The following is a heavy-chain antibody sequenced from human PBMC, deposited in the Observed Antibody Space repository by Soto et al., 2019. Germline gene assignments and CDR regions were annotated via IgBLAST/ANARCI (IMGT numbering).Heavy chain of an antibody. V-gene: IGHV3-23*01. Sequence: GGSLRLSCAASGFTFSSYAMSWVRQAPGKGLEWVSAISGSGGSTYYADSVKGRFTISRDNSKNTLYLQMNSLRAEDTAVYYCAKDPLLPGIAVAGTFDYWGQGTLVTVSA. J-gene: IGHJ4*02. CDR2: ISGSGGST. CDR3: AKDPLLPGIAVAGTFDY. CDR1: GFTFSSYA. D-gene: IGHD6-19*01.